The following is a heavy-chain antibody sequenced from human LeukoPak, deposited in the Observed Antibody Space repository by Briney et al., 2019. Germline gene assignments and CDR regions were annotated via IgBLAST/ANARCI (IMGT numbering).Heavy chain of an antibody. Sequence: GGSLRLSCAASGFTFSSYGMHWVRQAPGKGLEWVAFIRYDGSNKYYGDSVKGRFTISRDNSKNTLYLQMNSLRAEDTAVYYCAKEGSYYVDYWGQGTLVTVSS. J-gene: IGHJ4*02. CDR2: IRYDGSNK. V-gene: IGHV3-30*02. CDR1: GFTFSSYG. D-gene: IGHD1-26*01. CDR3: AKEGSYYVDY.